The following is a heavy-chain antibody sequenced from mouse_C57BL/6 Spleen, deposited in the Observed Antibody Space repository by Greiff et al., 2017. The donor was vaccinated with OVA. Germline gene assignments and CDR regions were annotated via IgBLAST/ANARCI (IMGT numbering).Heavy chain of an antibody. J-gene: IGHJ2*01. V-gene: IGHV1-69*01. D-gene: IGHD2-3*01. CDR3: ARMDGLYYFDY. CDR1: GYTFTSYW. CDR2: IDPSDSYT. Sequence: QVHVKQPGAELVMPGASVKLSCKASGYTFTSYWMHWVKQRPGQGLEWIGEIDPSDSYTNYNQKFKGKSTLTVDKSSSTAYMQLSSLTSEDSAVYYCARMDGLYYFDYWGQGTTLTVSS.